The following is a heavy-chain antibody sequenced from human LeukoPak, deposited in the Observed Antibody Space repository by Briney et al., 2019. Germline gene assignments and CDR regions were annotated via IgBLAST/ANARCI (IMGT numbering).Heavy chain of an antibody. J-gene: IGHJ4*02. Sequence: GESLKISCKGFGYNFPNYWIGWVRQTPGKGLEWMGIIYPGDSETRYSPSFQGQVTISADRSINTAYLQWSSLRASDTAMYYCARFLYGVYSHYFDYWGQGTLVTVSS. CDR1: GYNFPNYW. CDR2: IYPGDSET. CDR3: ARFLYGVYSHYFDY. D-gene: IGHD4-17*01. V-gene: IGHV5-51*01.